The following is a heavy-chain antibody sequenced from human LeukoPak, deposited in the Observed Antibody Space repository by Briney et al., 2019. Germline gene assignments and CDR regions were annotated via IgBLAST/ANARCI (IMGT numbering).Heavy chain of an antibody. J-gene: IGHJ5*02. V-gene: IGHV1-18*01. CDR1: GYTFTSYG. D-gene: IGHD2-2*02. CDR2: ISAYNGNT. Sequence: ASVKVSCKASGYTFTSYGISWVRQAPGQGLEWMGRISAYNGNTNYAQKLQGRVTMTTDTSTSTAYMELRSLRSDDTAVYYCARESYCSSTSCYIGGKFDPWGQGTLVTVSS. CDR3: ARESYCSSTSCYIGGKFDP.